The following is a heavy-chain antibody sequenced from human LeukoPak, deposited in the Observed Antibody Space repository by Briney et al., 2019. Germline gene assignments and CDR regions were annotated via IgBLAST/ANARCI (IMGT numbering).Heavy chain of an antibody. D-gene: IGHD3-3*01. Sequence: SETLSLTCAVYGGSFSGYYWSWIRQPPGKGLEWIGEINHSGSTNYNPSLKSRVTISVDTSKNQFSLKLSSVTAADTAVYYCARHDFWSGYCLDYWGQGTLVTVSS. CDR1: GGSFSGYY. J-gene: IGHJ4*02. CDR3: ARHDFWSGYCLDY. V-gene: IGHV4-34*01. CDR2: INHSGST.